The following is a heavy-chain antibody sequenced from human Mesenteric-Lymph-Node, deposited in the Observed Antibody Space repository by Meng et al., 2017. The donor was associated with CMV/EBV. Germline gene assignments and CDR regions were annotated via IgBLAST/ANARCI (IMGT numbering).Heavy chain of an antibody. D-gene: IGHD2-15*01. J-gene: IGHJ6*02. V-gene: IGHV3-11*04. CDR1: GFSFSDYY. Sequence: GESLKISCAASGFSFSDYYMTWIRQAPGKGLEWVSHISASDSGSTPYYADSVKGRLTISRDNARNSLYLQMNSLRAEDTAVYYCARGGGYSYYPMDVWGQGTTVTVSS. CDR2: ISASDSGSTP. CDR3: ARGGGYSYYPMDV.